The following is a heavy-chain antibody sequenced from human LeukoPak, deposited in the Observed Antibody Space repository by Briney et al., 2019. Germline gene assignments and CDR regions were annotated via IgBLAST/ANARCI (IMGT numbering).Heavy chain of an antibody. CDR1: GGSISSYY. V-gene: IGHV4-59*01. D-gene: IGHD1-1*01. CDR3: ASLSWNDRDY. J-gene: IGHJ4*02. Sequence: SETLSLTCTVSGGSISSYYWSWIRQPPGKGLEWIGYIYYSGSTNYNPSLKSRVTISVDTSKNQFSLKLSSVTAADTAVYYCASLSWNDRDYWGQGTLVTVSS. CDR2: IYYSGST.